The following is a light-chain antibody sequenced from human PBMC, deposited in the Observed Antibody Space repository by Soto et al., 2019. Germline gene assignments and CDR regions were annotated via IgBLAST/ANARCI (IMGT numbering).Light chain of an antibody. Sequence: QLVLTQPPSVSGAPGQRVTISCTGSSSNIGAGYDVHWYKQLPGTAPKVLIYENNNRPSGVPDRFSGSRSGTSASLAITGLQPEDEADYYCQSHDSSLSADVFGSGTKLTVL. CDR2: ENN. J-gene: IGLJ1*01. V-gene: IGLV1-40*01. CDR3: QSHDSSLSADV. CDR1: SSNIGAGYD.